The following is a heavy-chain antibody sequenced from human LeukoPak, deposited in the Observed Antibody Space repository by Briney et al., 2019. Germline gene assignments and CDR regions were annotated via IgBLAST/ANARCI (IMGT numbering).Heavy chain of an antibody. V-gene: IGHV4-59*01. CDR1: RGSINGYY. D-gene: IGHD6-19*01. Sequence: SETLSLTCSVSRGSINGYYRSWIRQPPGKGLEWIGWINYSGATYFNPSLKSRALMSIDTSMNKLSLRLYSVTAADTAIYYCARHSSGWHLDFWGRGTLVTVSS. CDR3: ARHSSGWHLDF. J-gene: IGHJ4*02. CDR2: INYSGAT.